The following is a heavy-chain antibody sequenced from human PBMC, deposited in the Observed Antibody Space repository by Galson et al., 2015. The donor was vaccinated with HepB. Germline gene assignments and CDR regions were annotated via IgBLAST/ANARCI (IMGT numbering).Heavy chain of an antibody. Sequence: QSGAEVKKPGESLRISCKASGYTFTSYYMHWVRQAPGQGLEWMGIINPSGGSTSYAQKFQGRVTMTRDTSTSTVYMELSSLRSEDTAVYYCARAYGDYELTYYYYYGMDVWGQGTTVTVSS. D-gene: IGHD4-17*01. CDR1: GYTFTSYY. CDR2: INPSGGST. J-gene: IGHJ6*02. V-gene: IGHV1-46*03. CDR3: ARAYGDYELTYYYYYGMDV.